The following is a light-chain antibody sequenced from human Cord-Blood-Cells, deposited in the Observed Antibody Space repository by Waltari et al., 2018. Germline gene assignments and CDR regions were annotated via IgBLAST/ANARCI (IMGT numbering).Light chain of an antibody. J-gene: IGLJ1*01. V-gene: IGLV2-23*01. CDR2: EGS. CDR1: SSVGGSYNL. CDR3: CSYAGSSTYV. Sequence: QSALTQPASVSGSPGQSITISCPRTSSVGGSYNLVPWYQQHSGKAPKLMIYEGSKRPSGVSNRFSGSKSGNTASLTISGLQAEDEADYYCCSYAGSSTYVFGTGTKVTVL.